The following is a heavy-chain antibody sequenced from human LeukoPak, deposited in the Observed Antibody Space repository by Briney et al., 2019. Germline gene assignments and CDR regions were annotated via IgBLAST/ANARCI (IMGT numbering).Heavy chain of an antibody. CDR1: GFTFIRYW. J-gene: IGHJ4*02. D-gene: IGHD2-8*01. V-gene: IGHV3-7*01. Sequence: PGGSLRLSCAASGFTFIRYWISWVRQAPGKGLEWVANIKQDGSEKYYVDSVKGRFTISRDNAKNSLYLQMNSLRGEDTAVYYCARVSCTNGVCYGFDFWGQGTLVTVSS. CDR2: IKQDGSEK. CDR3: ARVSCTNGVCYGFDF.